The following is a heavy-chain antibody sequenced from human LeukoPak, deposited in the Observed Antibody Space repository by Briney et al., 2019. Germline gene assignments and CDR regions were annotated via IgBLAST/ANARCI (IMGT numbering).Heavy chain of an antibody. CDR3: VKGTAVAEI. V-gene: IGHV3-23*01. CDR2: ISSSGDDT. CDR1: GFTFSSYA. J-gene: IGHJ4*02. D-gene: IGHD6-19*01. Sequence: PGGSLRLSCAASGFTFSSYAMSWVRQAPGKGLEWVSGISSSGDDTYYTDSVRGRFPVSRDNSRNTLYLQMHSLRGEDTALYYCVKGTAVAEIWGQGIQVTVSS.